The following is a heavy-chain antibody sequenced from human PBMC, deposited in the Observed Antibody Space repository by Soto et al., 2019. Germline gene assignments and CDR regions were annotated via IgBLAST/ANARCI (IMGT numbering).Heavy chain of an antibody. D-gene: IGHD5-18*01. CDR1: GGTFSSYA. Sequence: SVNVSCKASGGTFSSYAISWVRQAPGQGLEWMGGIIPIFGTANYAQKFQGRVTITADESTSTAYMELSSLRSEDTAVYYCARDNTAMVTFYYHGMDVWGQGTTVTVSS. CDR2: IIPIFGTA. CDR3: ARDNTAMVTFYYHGMDV. J-gene: IGHJ6*02. V-gene: IGHV1-69*01.